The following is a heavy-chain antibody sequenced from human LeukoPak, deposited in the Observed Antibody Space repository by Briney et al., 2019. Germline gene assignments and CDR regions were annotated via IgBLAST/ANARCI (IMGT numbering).Heavy chain of an antibody. CDR1: RFTFSSYG. J-gene: IGHJ4*02. Sequence: GGSLRLSCAASRFTFSSYGMHGVRQAPGKGLEWVAVISYDGSNKYYADSVKGRFTISRDNSKNTLYLQMNSLRAEDTAIYYCTRVGYIDEGIDYWGQGTLVTVSS. CDR3: TRVGYIDEGIDY. D-gene: IGHD5-24*01. CDR2: ISYDGSNK. V-gene: IGHV3-30*03.